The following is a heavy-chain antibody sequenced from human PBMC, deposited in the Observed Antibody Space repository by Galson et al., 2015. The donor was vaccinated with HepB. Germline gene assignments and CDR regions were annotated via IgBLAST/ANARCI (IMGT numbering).Heavy chain of an antibody. CDR1: GYTFTSYY. Sequence: SVKVSCKASGYTFTSYYMHRVRQAPGQGLEWMGIINPSGGSTSYAQKFQGRVTMTRDTSTSTVYMELSSLRSEDTAVYYCARDYDSSGPYWYFDLWGRGTLVTVSS. J-gene: IGHJ2*01. CDR3: ARDYDSSGPYWYFDL. CDR2: INPSGGST. V-gene: IGHV1-46*01. D-gene: IGHD3-22*01.